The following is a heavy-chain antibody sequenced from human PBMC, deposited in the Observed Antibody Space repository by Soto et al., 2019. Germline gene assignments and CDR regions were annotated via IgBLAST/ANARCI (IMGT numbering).Heavy chain of an antibody. J-gene: IGHJ5*02. V-gene: IGHV1-46*02. Sequence: SAGVSSRACGDTIYSEYMHGGQQAHGKVLEWMGINNPSGGSTSYAQKFQGRVTMTTDTSTSTVYMELSSLRSEDTAVYYWAIELYCSSTRCYSNGCDPWVQGTLVPVSS. CDR1: GDTIYSEY. CDR2: NNPSGGST. CDR3: AIELYCSSTRCYSNGCDP. D-gene: IGHD2-2*01.